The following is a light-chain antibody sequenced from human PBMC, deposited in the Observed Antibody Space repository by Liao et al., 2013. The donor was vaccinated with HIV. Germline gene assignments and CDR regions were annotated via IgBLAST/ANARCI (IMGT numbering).Light chain of an antibody. V-gene: IGLV3-1*01. CDR1: KLGDKY. Sequence: SYELTQPPSVSVSPGQTASITCSGDKLGDKYACWYQQKPGQSPVLVIYQDNKRPSGIPERFSGSNSGNTATLTISRVEAGDEADYYCQVWDSSSYVVFGGGTKLTVL. CDR3: QVWDSSSYVV. CDR2: QDN. J-gene: IGLJ2*01.